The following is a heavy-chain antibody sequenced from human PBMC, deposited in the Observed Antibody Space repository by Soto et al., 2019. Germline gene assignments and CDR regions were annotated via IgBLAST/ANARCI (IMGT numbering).Heavy chain of an antibody. D-gene: IGHD6-6*01. CDR3: AKRSSSSTFDY. V-gene: IGHV3-23*01. CDR2: ISGSDDST. J-gene: IGHJ4*02. Sequence: EVQLLESGGGLVQPGESLRLSCAASGFTFSSYAMSWVRQAPGKGLEWVSVISGSDDSTHYADSVKGRFTISRDNPKNTLYLQMNSLRAEDTAVYYCAKRSSSSTFDYWGQGTLVTVS. CDR1: GFTFSSYA.